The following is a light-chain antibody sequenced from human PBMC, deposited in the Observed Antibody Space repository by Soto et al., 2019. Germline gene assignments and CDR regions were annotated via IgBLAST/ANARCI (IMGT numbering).Light chain of an antibody. V-gene: IGKV3-20*01. CDR1: QSVSSSY. CDR2: GAA. J-gene: IGKJ3*01. Sequence: DIVLTQSPGTLSFSPGERASLSCRASQSVSSSYLAWYQQKPGQAPRLLIYGAATRATGIPDRFSGSGSGAEFTLTISRLEPEDFAVYYCQQYGSSPRVSFGPGTKVDI. CDR3: QQYGSSPRVS.